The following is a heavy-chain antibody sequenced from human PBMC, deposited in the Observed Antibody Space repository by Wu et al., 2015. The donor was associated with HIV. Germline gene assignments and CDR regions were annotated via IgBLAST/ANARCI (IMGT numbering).Heavy chain of an antibody. Sequence: QVQLVQSGAEVKKPGSSVKVSCKASGVTLNSFAFSWVRQAPGQGLEWMGGIIPIFDSRKYAQKFQGRVTITADESTSTAYMELSSLRSEDTAVYSCARAGGFCSGTSCLDLWGQGTLVTVFS. J-gene: IGHJ5*02. V-gene: IGHV1-69*12. D-gene: IGHD2-2*01. CDR1: GVTLNSFA. CDR2: IIPIFDSR. CDR3: ARAGGFCSGTSCLDL.